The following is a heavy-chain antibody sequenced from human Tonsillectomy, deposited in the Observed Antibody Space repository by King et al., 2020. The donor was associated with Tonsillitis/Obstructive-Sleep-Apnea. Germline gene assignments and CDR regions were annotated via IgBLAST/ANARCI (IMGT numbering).Heavy chain of an antibody. Sequence: VQLVESGAEVKKPGASVKVSCKASGYTFTDYYMHWVRQAPGQGLEWMGRIALNDGETDYEEKFQGRVTMTRDTSTSTAYMELSGLRSDDTAEYYCTRDFWSGYLRGYYLDVWGKGTTVTVSS. J-gene: IGHJ6*04. CDR1: GYTFTDYY. D-gene: IGHD3-3*01. V-gene: IGHV1-2*06. CDR3: TRDFWSGYLRGYYLDV. CDR2: IALNDGET.